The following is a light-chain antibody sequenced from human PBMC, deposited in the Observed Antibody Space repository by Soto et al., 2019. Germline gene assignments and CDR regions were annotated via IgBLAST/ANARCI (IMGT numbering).Light chain of an antibody. CDR1: QSISTY. V-gene: IGKV1-39*01. CDR2: ATS. J-gene: IGKJ1*01. CDR3: QQSYSTPPGT. Sequence: IQMTQSPSSLSASVGDRVTITCRASQSISTYLIWYQQKPGKAPKLLIYATSSLQSGVPSRFSGSGSGTDFTLTISSLQPEDFANYYGQQSYSTPPGTFGQGTKVDIK.